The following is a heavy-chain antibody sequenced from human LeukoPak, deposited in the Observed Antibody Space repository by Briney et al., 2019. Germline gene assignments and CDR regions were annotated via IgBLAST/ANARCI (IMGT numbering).Heavy chain of an antibody. D-gene: IGHD1-26*01. V-gene: IGHV3-43*02. J-gene: IGHJ6*02. Sequence: GGSLRLSCAASGFAFPVFDMHWVRQAPGKGLEWVSLINRDGTKTYYADSVRGRFTISRDNSKDSLYLQMNSLRTEDTALYYCATWAFYHGLDVWGQGTTVTVSS. CDR1: GFAFPVFD. CDR2: INRDGTKT. CDR3: ATWAFYHGLDV.